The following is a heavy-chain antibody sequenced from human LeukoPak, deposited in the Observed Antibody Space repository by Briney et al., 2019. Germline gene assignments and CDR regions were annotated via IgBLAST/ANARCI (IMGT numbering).Heavy chain of an antibody. J-gene: IGHJ4*02. CDR1: GFTFSTYW. V-gene: IGHV3-74*03. CDR3: ARVGGRGSIGGDC. D-gene: IGHD3-10*01. Sequence: GGSLRLSCAASGFTFSTYWMHWVRQAPGKGQVWVSRIKSDGSAATYADFVKGRFTVSRDNAKNTLYLQMSSLRAEDTAMYFCARVGGRGSIGGDCWGQGTLVTVSS. CDR2: IKSDGSAA.